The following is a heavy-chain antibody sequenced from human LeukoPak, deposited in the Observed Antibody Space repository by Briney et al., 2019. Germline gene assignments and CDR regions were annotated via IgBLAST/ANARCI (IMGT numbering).Heavy chain of an antibody. V-gene: IGHV4-34*01. CDR3: ARYSSSWSGWFDP. J-gene: IGHJ5*02. CDR2: INHSGST. Sequence: PSETLSLTCAAYGGSFSGYYWSWIRQPPGKGLEWIGEINHSGSTNYNPSLKSRVTISVDTSKNQFSLKLSSVTAADTAVYYCARYSSSWSGWFDPWGQGTLVTVSS. D-gene: IGHD6-13*01. CDR1: GGSFSGYY.